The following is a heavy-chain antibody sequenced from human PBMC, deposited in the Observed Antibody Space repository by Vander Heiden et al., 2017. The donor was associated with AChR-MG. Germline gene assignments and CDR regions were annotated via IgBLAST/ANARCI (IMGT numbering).Heavy chain of an antibody. D-gene: IGHD3-10*01. J-gene: IGHJ4*02. Sequence: WVAVISYDGSTKQYADAVKGRFTISRDNSKRPLYVHLKRLRTEDTAVYYYAREAYGRYHFDYWGQGTLVIVSS. CDR2: ISYDGSTK. CDR3: AREAYGRYHFDY. V-gene: IGHV3-30-3*01.